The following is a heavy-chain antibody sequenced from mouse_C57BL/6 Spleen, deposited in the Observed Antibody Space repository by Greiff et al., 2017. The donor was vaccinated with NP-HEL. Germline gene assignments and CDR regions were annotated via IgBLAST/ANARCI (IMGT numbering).Heavy chain of an antibody. Sequence: EVQLQQSGPELVKPGASVKISCKASGYSFTGYYMNWVKQSPEKSLEWIGEINPSTGGTTYNQKFKAKATLTVDKSSSTAYMQLKSLTSADAAVYYCARTGNYYAMDYWGQGTSVTVSS. D-gene: IGHD4-1*01. CDR2: INPSTGGT. V-gene: IGHV1-42*01. J-gene: IGHJ4*01. CDR3: ARTGNYYAMDY. CDR1: GYSFTGYY.